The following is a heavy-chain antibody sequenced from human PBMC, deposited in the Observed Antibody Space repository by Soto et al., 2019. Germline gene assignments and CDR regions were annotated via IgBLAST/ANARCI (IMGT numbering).Heavy chain of an antibody. V-gene: IGHV3-23*01. D-gene: IGHD3-10*01. CDR2: IDGSGGTT. J-gene: IGHJ5*02. Sequence: GGSLRLSCAASGFPFSSTDMTWVRQAPGKGLDWVSTIDGSGGTTYYADSVKGRFTISRGNSMNTVYLQMNSLRADDTALYYCAKNSGWFNTWGQGXLVT. CDR3: AKNSGWFNT. CDR1: GFPFSSTD.